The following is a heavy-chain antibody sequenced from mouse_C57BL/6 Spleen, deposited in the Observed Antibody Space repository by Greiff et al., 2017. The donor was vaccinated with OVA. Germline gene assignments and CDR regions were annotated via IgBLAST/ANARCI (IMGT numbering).Heavy chain of an antibody. CDR2: IHPNSGST. V-gene: IGHV1-64*01. CDR3: ARTNYGGAMDY. D-gene: IGHD1-1*01. J-gene: IGHJ4*01. Sequence: QVQLQQPGAELVKPGASVKLSCKASGYTFTSYWMHWVKQRPGQGLEWIGMIHPNSGSTNYNEKFKSKATLTVDKSSSTAYMQLSSLTSEDSAVYYCARTNYGGAMDYWGQGTSVTVSS. CDR1: GYTFTSYW.